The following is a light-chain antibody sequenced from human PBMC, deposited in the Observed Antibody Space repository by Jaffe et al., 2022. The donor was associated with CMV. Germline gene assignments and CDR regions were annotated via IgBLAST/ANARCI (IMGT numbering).Light chain of an antibody. Sequence: DIQLTQSPSFLSASVGDRVTITCRASQGISSHLAWYQQKPGKAPKFLICGASTLQSGVPSRFSGSGSGTEFTLTISSLQPEDFATYHCLQLNSFPLTFGGGTKVEI. CDR1: QGISSH. J-gene: IGKJ4*01. V-gene: IGKV1-9*01. CDR2: GAS. CDR3: LQLNSFPLT.